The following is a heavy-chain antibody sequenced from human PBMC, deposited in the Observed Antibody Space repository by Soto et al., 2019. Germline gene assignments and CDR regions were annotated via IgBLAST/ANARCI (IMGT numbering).Heavy chain of an antibody. CDR1: GFTVSSNY. D-gene: IGHD1-26*01. CDR2: ISGSGGST. Sequence: EVQLVESGGGLIQPGGSLRLSCAASGFTVSSNYMSWVRQAPGKGLEWVSVISGSGGSTYHADSVNGRFTISRDNSKNTMFLQMNSLRAEDTAGYYCAKDAPYSASYKEDAFDIWGQGTMVTVSS. CDR3: AKDAPYSASYKEDAFDI. J-gene: IGHJ3*02. V-gene: IGHV3-53*01.